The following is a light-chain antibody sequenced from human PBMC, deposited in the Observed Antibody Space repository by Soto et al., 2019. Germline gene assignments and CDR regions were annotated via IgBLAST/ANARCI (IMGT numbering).Light chain of an antibody. V-gene: IGLV2-14*01. Sequence: QSVLTQPASVSGSPGQSITISCTGTSSDVGGYNYVSWYQQHPGKAPKLMIYEVSNRPSGVSNRFSGSKSGNTASLTISGLQAEDAADYYCSSYTSSSTLEVVGGGTKLTVL. J-gene: IGLJ2*01. CDR1: SSDVGGYNY. CDR3: SSYTSSSTLEV. CDR2: EVS.